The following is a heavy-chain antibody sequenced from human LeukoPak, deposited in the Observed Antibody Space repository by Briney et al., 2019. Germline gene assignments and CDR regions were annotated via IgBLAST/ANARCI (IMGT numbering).Heavy chain of an antibody. CDR1: GGSISTYY. Sequence: SETLSLTCTVAGGSISTYYWSWTRQPPGKGLEWIGYIHYSGSTNHNPSLKSRVTMSVDASKNQFSLKVRSVTAAGTAVYYCAGGSGGSGCEDWGRGTLVTVSS. CDR3: AGGSGGSGCED. J-gene: IGHJ4*02. CDR2: IHYSGST. V-gene: IGHV4-59*01. D-gene: IGHD6-25*01.